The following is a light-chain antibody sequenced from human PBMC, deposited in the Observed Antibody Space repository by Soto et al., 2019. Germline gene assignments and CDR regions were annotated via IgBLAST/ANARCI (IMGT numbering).Light chain of an antibody. CDR1: QSVASY. CDR3: QQRSNWPPGIT. CDR2: GAS. V-gene: IGKV3-11*01. Sequence: EIGLTQSAATLSGSAGERATLSCWASQSVASYLAWYHQKPGKAPRLLIYGASTRATGVPARFSGSGSGKEFTLNISSLEPEDFAVYYCQQRSNWPPGITFGQGTRLEIK. J-gene: IGKJ5*01.